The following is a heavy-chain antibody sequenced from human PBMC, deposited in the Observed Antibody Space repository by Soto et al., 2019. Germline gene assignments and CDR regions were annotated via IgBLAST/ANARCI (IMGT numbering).Heavy chain of an antibody. D-gene: IGHD2-15*01. J-gene: IGHJ6*02. Sequence: QVQLVESGGGVVQPGRSLRLSCAASGFTFSSYGMHWVRQAPGKGLEWVAVIWYDGSNKYYADSVKGRFTISRDNSKNTLYLQMNSLRAEDTAVYYCARDWAVVAALDYYYYYGMDVWGQGTTVTVSS. V-gene: IGHV3-33*01. CDR3: ARDWAVVAALDYYYYYGMDV. CDR1: GFTFSSYG. CDR2: IWYDGSNK.